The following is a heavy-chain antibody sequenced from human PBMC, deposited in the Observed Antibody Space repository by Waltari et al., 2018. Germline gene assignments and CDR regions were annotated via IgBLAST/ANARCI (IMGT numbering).Heavy chain of an antibody. V-gene: IGHV3-74*01. CDR3: AAYSGSWY. Sequence: EVQLVESGGGLVQPGGSLRLSCAASGFIFSNYWMHWLRQAPGKGPVWGSQSKTDGGTTRYTVSVEGRFTISRDNARNMLYLQMNSLRAEDTALYYCAAYSGSWYWGQGTLVTVSS. CDR1: GFIFSNYW. CDR2: SKTDGGTT. D-gene: IGHD6-13*01. J-gene: IGHJ4*02.